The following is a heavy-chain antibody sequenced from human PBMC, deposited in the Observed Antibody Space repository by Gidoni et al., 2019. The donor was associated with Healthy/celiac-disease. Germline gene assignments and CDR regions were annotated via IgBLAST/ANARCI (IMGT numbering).Heavy chain of an antibody. CDR2: IYSGGST. Sequence: EVQLVESGGGLVQPGGSLRLSCAAFVFTVSSNYMSWVRQAPGKGLEWVSVIYSGGSTYYADSVKGRFTISRDNSKNTLYLQMNSRRAEDTAVYYCARSIVVVTASEFFDYWGQGTLVTVSA. J-gene: IGHJ4*02. CDR1: VFTVSSNY. D-gene: IGHD2-21*02. V-gene: IGHV3-66*01. CDR3: ARSIVVVTASEFFDY.